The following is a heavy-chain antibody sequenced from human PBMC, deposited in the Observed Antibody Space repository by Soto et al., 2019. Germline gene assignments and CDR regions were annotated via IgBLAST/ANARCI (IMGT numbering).Heavy chain of an antibody. Sequence: QVQLVESGGGLVKPGGSLRLSCAASGIIFSDYMSWVHQAPGKGLEWLSYISGSGRTIYSADSVKGRFTISRDNATNSLHLQMNTLRAEDTAVYYCARLPFPWGWFDPWGQGTLVTVSS. D-gene: IGHD3-16*01. J-gene: IGHJ5*02. V-gene: IGHV3-11*01. CDR1: GIIFSDY. CDR3: ARLPFPWGWFDP. CDR2: ISGSGRTI.